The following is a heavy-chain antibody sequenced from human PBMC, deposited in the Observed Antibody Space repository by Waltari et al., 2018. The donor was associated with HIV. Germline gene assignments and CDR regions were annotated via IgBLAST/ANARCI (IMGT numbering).Heavy chain of an antibody. CDR3: ARSGSYRGYFDY. V-gene: IGHV4-59*01. CDR2: INYSGST. J-gene: IGHJ4*02. Sequence: QVQLQESGPGLVKPSETLSLTCTVSGGSISSYYWSWIRQPPGKGLEWIGYINYSGSTNYNPSLNSRVTISVDTSKNQFALKLSSVTAADTAVYYCARSGSYRGYFDYWGQGTLVTVSS. D-gene: IGHD1-26*01. CDR1: GGSISSYY.